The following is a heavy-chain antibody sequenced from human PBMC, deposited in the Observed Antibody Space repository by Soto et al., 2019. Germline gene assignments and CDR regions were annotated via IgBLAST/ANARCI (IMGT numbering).Heavy chain of an antibody. V-gene: IGHV3-15*01. CDR3: TTWDTAMVAFDY. Sequence: EVQLVESGGGLVKPGGSLRLSCAASGFTFSNAWMSWVRQAPGKGLEWVGRIKSKTDGGTTDYAAPVKGGFTISRDDSKNTLYLQMNSLKTEDTAVYYCTTWDTAMVAFDYWGQGTLVTVSS. CDR2: IKSKTDGGTT. CDR1: GFTFSNAW. J-gene: IGHJ4*02. D-gene: IGHD5-18*01.